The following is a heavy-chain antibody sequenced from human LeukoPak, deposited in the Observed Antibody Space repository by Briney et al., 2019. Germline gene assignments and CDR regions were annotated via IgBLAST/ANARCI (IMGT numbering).Heavy chain of an antibody. Sequence: SETLSLTCAVSGGSISSSNWWSWVRQPPGKGLEWIGEIYHSGSTNYKPSLKSRVTISVDKSKNQFSLKLSSVTAADTAVYCCARESGYYYDTRYFDYWGQGTLVTVSS. CDR1: GGSISSSNW. J-gene: IGHJ4*02. D-gene: IGHD3-22*01. CDR3: ARESGYYYDTRYFDY. V-gene: IGHV4-4*01. CDR2: IYHSGST.